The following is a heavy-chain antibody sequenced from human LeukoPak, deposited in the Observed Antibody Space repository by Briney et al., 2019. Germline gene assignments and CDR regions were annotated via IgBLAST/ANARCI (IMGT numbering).Heavy chain of an antibody. Sequence: SETLSLTCAVYGGSLSGYYWSWIRQPPGKGLEWIGKINHSGSSNYNPSLKSRVTTSADTSKNQFSLKLSSVTAADTAVYYCARDQSGGYSGFDPRDWGQGALVTVSS. CDR3: ARDQSGGYSGFDPRD. J-gene: IGHJ4*02. V-gene: IGHV4-34*01. D-gene: IGHD5-12*01. CDR2: INHSGSS. CDR1: GGSLSGYY.